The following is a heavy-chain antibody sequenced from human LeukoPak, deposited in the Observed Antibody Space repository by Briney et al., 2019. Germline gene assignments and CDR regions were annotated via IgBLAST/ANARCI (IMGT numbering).Heavy chain of an antibody. CDR1: GLTGSSNF. Sequence: GGSLRLSCAASGLTGSSNFMTWVRQAPGKGLEWVSAMYSGGSTFYADSVRGRFNISRDSSKKTMFLQMSSLRVEDAAVYYCASSGTASRGAMDVWGQGTTVTVSS. J-gene: IGHJ6*02. CDR3: ASSGTASRGAMDV. CDR2: MYSGGST. V-gene: IGHV3-66*01. D-gene: IGHD1-1*01.